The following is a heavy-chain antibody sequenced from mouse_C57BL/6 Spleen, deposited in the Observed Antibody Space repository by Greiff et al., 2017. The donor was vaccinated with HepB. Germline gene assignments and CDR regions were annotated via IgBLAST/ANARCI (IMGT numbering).Heavy chain of an antibody. CDR1: GYTFTDHT. CDR2: IYPRDGST. D-gene: IGHD1-1*01. CDR3: ARSYYYGSSRFAY. Sequence: VQLQQSDAELVKPGASVKISCKVSGYTFTDHTIHWMKQRPEQGLEWIGYIYPRDGSTKYNEKFKSTATLTADKSSSTAYMQLNSLTSEDSAVYFCARSYYYGSSRFAYWGQGTLVTVSA. V-gene: IGHV1-78*01. J-gene: IGHJ3*01.